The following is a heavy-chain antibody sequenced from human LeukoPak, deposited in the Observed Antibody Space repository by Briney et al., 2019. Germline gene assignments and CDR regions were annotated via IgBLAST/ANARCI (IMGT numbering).Heavy chain of an antibody. CDR1: GFTFSSYG. Sequence: GGSLRLSCAASGFTFSSYGMHWVRQAPGKGLEWVAVIWYDGSNKYYADSVKGRFTISRDNSKNTLYLQMNSLRAEDTAVYYCAQPEGGYYDIRPDWGQGTLVTVSS. CDR3: AQPEGGYYDIRPD. D-gene: IGHD3-22*01. J-gene: IGHJ4*02. V-gene: IGHV3-33*06. CDR2: IWYDGSNK.